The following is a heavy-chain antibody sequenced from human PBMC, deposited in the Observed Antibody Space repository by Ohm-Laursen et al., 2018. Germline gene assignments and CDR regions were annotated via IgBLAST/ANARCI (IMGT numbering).Heavy chain of an antibody. V-gene: IGHV3-23*01. CDR1: GFTFNNSA. Sequence: SLRLSCAASGFTFNNSAMSWVRQVPGKGLEWVSILSGSGARTYYADSVKGRFTISRDNSKNTQYLQMNSLGAEDTAVYYCATPDPTRHYYYYDYGMGVWGQGTTVTVSS. D-gene: IGHD1-26*01. CDR2: LSGSGART. J-gene: IGHJ6*02. CDR3: ATPDPTRHYYYYDYGMGV.